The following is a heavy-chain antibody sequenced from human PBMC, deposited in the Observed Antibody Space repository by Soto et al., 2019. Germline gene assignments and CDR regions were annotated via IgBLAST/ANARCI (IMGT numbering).Heavy chain of an antibody. Sequence: PGGSLRLSCAASGFTFSSYSMNWVRQAPGKGLEWVSSISSSSSYIYYADSVKGRSTISRDNAKNSLYLQMNSLRAEDTAVYYCARDKRDPPTAFDIWGQGTMVTVSS. V-gene: IGHV3-21*01. J-gene: IGHJ3*02. CDR2: ISSSSSYI. CDR3: ARDKRDPPTAFDI. CDR1: GFTFSSYS.